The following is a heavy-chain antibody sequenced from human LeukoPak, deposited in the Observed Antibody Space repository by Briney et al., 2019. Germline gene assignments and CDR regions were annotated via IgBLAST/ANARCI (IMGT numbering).Heavy chain of an antibody. CDR2: NYYRGST. V-gene: IGHV4-39*01. CDR3: ARGYYSSGNSYQVDS. CDR1: GGSISSSSSF. J-gene: IGHJ4*02. D-gene: IGHD3-10*01. Sequence: SETLSLTCTVSGGSISSSSSFWGWIRQPPGRGLEWIGTNYYRGSTYSSPSLRSRVTISVDTSKNQFSLNLSSVTAADTAVYYCARGYYSSGNSYQVDSWGQGTLVTVSS.